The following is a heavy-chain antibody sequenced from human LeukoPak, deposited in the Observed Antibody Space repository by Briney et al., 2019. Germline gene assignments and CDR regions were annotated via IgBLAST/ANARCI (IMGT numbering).Heavy chain of an antibody. V-gene: IGHV1-2*02. Sequence: ASVKVSCKASGYTFTGYYMHWVRQAPGQGLAWMGWINPNRGCANSAHKFQGRVTMTRDTSSSTAYMELSSLRSDDTAVYYCARGGDRGYDYCLDYWGEGTLVTVSS. CDR1: GYTFTGYY. D-gene: IGHD5-12*01. CDR2: INPNRGCA. J-gene: IGHJ4*02. CDR3: ARGGDRGYDYCLDY.